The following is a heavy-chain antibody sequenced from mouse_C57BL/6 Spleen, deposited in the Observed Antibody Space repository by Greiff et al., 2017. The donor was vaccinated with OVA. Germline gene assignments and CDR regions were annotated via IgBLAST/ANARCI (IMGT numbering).Heavy chain of an antibody. CDR2: ISYDGSN. CDR1: GYSITSGYY. J-gene: IGHJ3*01. V-gene: IGHV3-6*01. CDR3: ARARDGYYVRTWFAY. D-gene: IGHD2-3*01. Sequence: EVQLQQSGPGLVKPSQSLSLTCSVTGYSITSGYYWNWIRQFPGNKLEWMGYISYDGSNNYNPSLKNRISITRDTSKNQFFLKLNSVTTEDTATYYCARARDGYYVRTWFAYWGQGTLVTVSA.